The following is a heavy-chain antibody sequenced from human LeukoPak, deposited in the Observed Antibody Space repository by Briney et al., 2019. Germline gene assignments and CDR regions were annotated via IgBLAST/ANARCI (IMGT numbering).Heavy chain of an antibody. V-gene: IGHV1-24*01. CDR1: GYTLTELS. CDR2: FDPEDGET. Sequence: ASVKVSCKVSGYTLTELSMHWVRQAPGKGLEWMGGFDPEDGETIYAQKFQGRVTMTEDTSTDTAYMELSSLRSEDTAVYYCATDRRYSGSYPYYFDYWGQGTLVTVSS. D-gene: IGHD1-26*01. J-gene: IGHJ4*02. CDR3: ATDRRYSGSYPYYFDY.